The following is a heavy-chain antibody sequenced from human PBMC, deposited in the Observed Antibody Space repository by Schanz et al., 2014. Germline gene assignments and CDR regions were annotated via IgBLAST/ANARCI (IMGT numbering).Heavy chain of an antibody. J-gene: IGHJ4*02. CDR3: ARDLISSGWYG. D-gene: IGHD6-19*01. CDR2: IGGSGDST. V-gene: IGHV3-23*01. CDR1: GFTFSNHA. Sequence: EVQLLESGGTVVQPGGSLRLSCAASGFTFSNHALSWVRQAPGKGLEWVSGIGGSGDSTHYADSVKGRFTISRDNPKKTLYLQMNSLRAEDTAVYYCARDLISSGWYGWGQGTLVTVSS.